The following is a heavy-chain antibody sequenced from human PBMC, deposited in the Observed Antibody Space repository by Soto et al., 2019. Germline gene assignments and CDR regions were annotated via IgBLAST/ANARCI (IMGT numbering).Heavy chain of an antibody. V-gene: IGHV4-30-2*01. CDR2: IYHSGST. J-gene: IGHJ4*02. CDR1: GGSISSDGDS. D-gene: IGHD5-12*01. Sequence: QLQMQESGSGLVKLSQTLSLTCAVSGGSISSDGDSWSWIRQPPGKGLEWIGYIYHSGSTYYNPSLKSRVTISVDRSKNQFSLKLSSVTAADTAVYYCAAGGGLPRYYWGQGTLVTVSS. CDR3: AAGGGLPRYY.